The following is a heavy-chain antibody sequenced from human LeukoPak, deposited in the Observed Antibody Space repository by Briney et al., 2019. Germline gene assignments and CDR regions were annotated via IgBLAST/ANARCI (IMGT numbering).Heavy chain of an antibody. Sequence: GGALRLPCAASGFILSSYGMNWVRQAPGKGLEWVSSISSSRNYIYYADSAKGRFTISRDNAKNSLYLQMNSLRAEDTAVYYCARGGYFDWLRAFDIWGQGTMVTVSS. CDR3: ARGGYFDWLRAFDI. J-gene: IGHJ3*02. CDR2: ISSSRNYI. V-gene: IGHV3-21*06. D-gene: IGHD3-9*01. CDR1: GFILSSYG.